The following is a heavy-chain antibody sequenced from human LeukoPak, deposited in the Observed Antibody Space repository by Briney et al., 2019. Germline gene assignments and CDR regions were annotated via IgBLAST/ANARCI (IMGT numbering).Heavy chain of an antibody. Sequence: PSETLSLTCTVSGGSISSSSYYWGWIRQTPGKGLEWIGSIYYSGSTYYNPSLKSRVTISVDTSKNQFSLKLSSVTAADTAVYYCAREGSMTARPFVSIDYWGQGTLVTVSS. CDR1: GGSISSSSYY. D-gene: IGHD6-6*01. CDR3: AREGSMTARPFVSIDY. J-gene: IGHJ4*02. V-gene: IGHV4-39*02. CDR2: IYYSGST.